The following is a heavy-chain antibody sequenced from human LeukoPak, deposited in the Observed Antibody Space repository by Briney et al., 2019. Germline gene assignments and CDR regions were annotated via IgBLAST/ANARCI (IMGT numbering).Heavy chain of an antibody. CDR1: GYTFTGYY. Sequence: ASVKVSCKASGYTFTGYYMHWVRQAPGQGLEWMGWINPNSGGTNYAQKFQGRVTMTRDTSISTAYMELSRLRSDDTAVYYCARATYYYGSSGYPFDYWGQGTLVTVSS. V-gene: IGHV1-2*02. D-gene: IGHD3-22*01. CDR2: INPNSGGT. CDR3: ARATYYYGSSGYPFDY. J-gene: IGHJ4*02.